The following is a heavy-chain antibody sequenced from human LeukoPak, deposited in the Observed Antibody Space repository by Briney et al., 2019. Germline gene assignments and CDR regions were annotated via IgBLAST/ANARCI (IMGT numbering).Heavy chain of an antibody. Sequence: GGSLRLSCAASGFTFSSYSMNWVRQAPGKGLEWVSYISSSSTIYYADSVKGRFTISRDNAKNSLYLQMNSLRAEDTAVYYCARDLSLGAGYWGQGTLVTVSS. CDR2: ISSSSTI. CDR3: ARDLSLGAGY. CDR1: GFTFSSYS. J-gene: IGHJ4*02. V-gene: IGHV3-48*01. D-gene: IGHD2/OR15-2a*01.